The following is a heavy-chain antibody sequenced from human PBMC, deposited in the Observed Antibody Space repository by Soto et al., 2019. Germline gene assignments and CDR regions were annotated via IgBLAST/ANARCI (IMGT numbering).Heavy chain of an antibody. CDR1: GGSINTKY. V-gene: IGHV4-4*08. Sequence: QVQLHESGPGRVTPSETLSVTGTVSGGSINTKYWSWVRQPPGRGLGWFGSLFNSGKAKHTPSLQSRVTMSLDTSKHQFSRKLTSVSAEHTGGYFCARVQGSGFWDSSQSYYYMDVWGKGATVTVSS. D-gene: IGHD1-26*01. J-gene: IGHJ6*03. CDR3: ARVQGSGFWDSSQSYYYMDV. CDR2: LFNSGKA.